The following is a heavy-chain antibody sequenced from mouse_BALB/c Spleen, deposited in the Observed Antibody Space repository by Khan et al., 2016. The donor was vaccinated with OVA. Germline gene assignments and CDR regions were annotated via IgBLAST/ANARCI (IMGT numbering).Heavy chain of an antibody. D-gene: IGHD1-1*01. CDR3: ARGNYYGYYFDY. V-gene: IGHV3-2*02. Sequence: EVQLVESGPGLVKPSQSLYLTCTVTGYSITSGYAWNWIRQFPGNKLEWMGYISYSGGTSYNPSLKSRISITRDQSKNQFFLKLNSVTTEDTATYYCARGNYYGYYFDYWGQGTTLTVSS. CDR2: ISYSGGT. CDR1: GYSITSGYA. J-gene: IGHJ2*01.